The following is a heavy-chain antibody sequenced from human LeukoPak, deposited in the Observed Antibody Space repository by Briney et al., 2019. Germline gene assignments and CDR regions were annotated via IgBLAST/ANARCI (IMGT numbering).Heavy chain of an antibody. Sequence: GESLKISCKGSGYSFTSYWIGWVRQMPGKGLEWMGIIYPGDSDTRYSPSFQGQVTISADKSISTAYLQWSSLKASDTAMYYRARTGDTRGYGMDVWGQGTTVTVSS. J-gene: IGHJ6*02. CDR1: GYSFTSYW. CDR3: ARTGDTRGYGMDV. CDR2: IYPGDSDT. D-gene: IGHD3-10*01. V-gene: IGHV5-51*01.